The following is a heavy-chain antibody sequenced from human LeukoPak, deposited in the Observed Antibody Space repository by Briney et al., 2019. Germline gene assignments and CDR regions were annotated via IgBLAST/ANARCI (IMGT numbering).Heavy chain of an antibody. CDR3: ARQIASAGTAGFDF. CDR2: IYSTGST. Sequence: SETLSLTCTVAGGSISSYYWSWIRPPAGKGLEWIGRIYSTGSTTYNPSLKSRVTMSVDTSKNQFSLRLRSVTAADTAVYYCARQIASAGTAGFDFWGQGALVTVSS. V-gene: IGHV4-4*07. D-gene: IGHD6-13*01. J-gene: IGHJ4*02. CDR1: GGSISSYY.